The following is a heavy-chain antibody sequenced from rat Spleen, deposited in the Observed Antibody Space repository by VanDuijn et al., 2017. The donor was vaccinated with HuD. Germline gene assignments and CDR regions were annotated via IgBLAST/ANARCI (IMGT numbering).Heavy chain of an antibody. CDR2: INYDGSST. J-gene: IGHJ3*01. Sequence: EVQLVVSGGGVVQSGRSMKLSCAASGFTFSDYYMAWVRQAPEKGLEWVASINYDGSSTYYRDSVKGRFTISRDNLRNTLYLQVDSLTSEDTATYYCTTGGGRMGFAYWGQGTLVTVSS. CDR3: TTGGGRMGFAY. D-gene: IGHD1-11*01. V-gene: IGHV5-20*01. CDR1: GFTFSDYY.